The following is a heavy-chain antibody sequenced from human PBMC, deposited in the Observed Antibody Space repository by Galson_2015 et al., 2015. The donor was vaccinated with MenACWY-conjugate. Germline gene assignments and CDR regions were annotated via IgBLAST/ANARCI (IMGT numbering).Heavy chain of an antibody. CDR3: ARSRFDP. Sequence: SLRLSCAASGLTFSSYWMSWVRQAPGKGLEWVANIKQDGSEKCYVDSVKGRFTISRDNAKNSLYLQMNSLRAEDTAVYYCARSRFDPWGQGTLVTVSS. V-gene: IGHV3-7*03. J-gene: IGHJ5*02. CDR1: GLTFSSYW. CDR2: IKQDGSEK.